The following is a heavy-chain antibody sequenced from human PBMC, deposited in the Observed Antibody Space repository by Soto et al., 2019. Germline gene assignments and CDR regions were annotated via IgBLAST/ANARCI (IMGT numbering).Heavy chain of an antibody. CDR1: GYTFTSYG. CDR3: ASRSGRGQYYFDY. Sequence: ASVKVSCKASGYTFTSYGISWVRQAPGQGLEWMGWISAYNGNTNYAQSFQGRVTMTIDTSTNTAYMELRSLRSDDTAVYYCASRSGRGQYYFDYWGQGTLVTVSS. CDR2: ISAYNGNT. J-gene: IGHJ4*02. V-gene: IGHV1-18*01. D-gene: IGHD3-16*01.